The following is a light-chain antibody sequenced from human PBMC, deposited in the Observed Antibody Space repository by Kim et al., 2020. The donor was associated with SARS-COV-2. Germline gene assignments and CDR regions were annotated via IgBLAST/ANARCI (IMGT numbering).Light chain of an antibody. CDR3: LQDHNSPYT. V-gene: IGKV1-6*01. Sequence: AIKMTQSPSSLSASLGDTVTITCRASQAIGEDLEWYQQKPGKAPKLLIFAASTLQSGVPLRFSGSGSGAVFALTINGLQPEDSATYFCLQDHNSPYTFGQGTKLEI. CDR2: AAS. CDR1: QAIGED. J-gene: IGKJ2*01.